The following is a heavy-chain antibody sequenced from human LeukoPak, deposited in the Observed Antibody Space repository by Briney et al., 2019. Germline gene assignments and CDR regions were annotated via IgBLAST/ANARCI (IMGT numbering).Heavy chain of an antibody. CDR1: GFTFSSYW. Sequence: GGSLRLSCAASGFTFSSYWMHWVRQAPGKGLVWVSRINSDGSSTSYADSVKGRFTISRDNAKNTLYLQMNSLRAEDTAVYYCARVCGDCYSNYYYYYMDVWGKGTTVTISS. J-gene: IGHJ6*03. D-gene: IGHD2-21*02. V-gene: IGHV3-74*01. CDR3: ARVCGDCYSNYYYYYMDV. CDR2: INSDGSST.